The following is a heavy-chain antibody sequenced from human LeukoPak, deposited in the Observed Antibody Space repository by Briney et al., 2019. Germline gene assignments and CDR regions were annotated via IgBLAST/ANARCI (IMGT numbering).Heavy chain of an antibody. CDR3: ARGRRGASSSWGDSY. V-gene: IGHV1-2*06. D-gene: IGHD6-13*01. CDR2: INPNSGGT. J-gene: IGHJ4*02. Sequence: ASVKVSCKASGYTFTGYYMHWVRQAPGQGLEWMGRINPNSGGTNYAQKFQGRVTMTRDTSISTAYMELSRLRSDDTAVYYCARGRRGASSSWGDSYWGQGTLVTVSS. CDR1: GYTFTGYY.